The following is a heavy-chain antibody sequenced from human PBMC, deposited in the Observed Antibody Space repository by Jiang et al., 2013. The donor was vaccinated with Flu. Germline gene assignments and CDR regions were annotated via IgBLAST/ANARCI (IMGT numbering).Heavy chain of an antibody. D-gene: IGHD2-2*01. J-gene: IGHJ6*02. CDR3: ARVRCTSSYCPTKPYGMDV. V-gene: IGHV1-2*02. Sequence: VRQALDKDLSGMGWLNPNSGDTNYALKFQGRITMTRDRSISTAYMELSRLRSDDTAVYYCARVRCTSSYCPTKPYGMDVWGQGTTVTVSS. CDR2: LNPNSGDT.